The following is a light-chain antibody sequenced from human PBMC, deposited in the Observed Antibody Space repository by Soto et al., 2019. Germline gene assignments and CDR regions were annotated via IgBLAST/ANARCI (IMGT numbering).Light chain of an antibody. J-gene: IGLJ1*01. CDR3: SSYTTSNTRQIV. CDR1: SSDVGGYNY. CDR2: DVT. Sequence: QSVLTQPASVSGSPGQSITISCTGASSDVGGYNYVSWYPHHPGKAPKLIIYDVTNRPSGVSNPFSGSKSGNTASLTISGLQPEDEADYYCSSYTTSNTRQIVFGTGTKVTVL. V-gene: IGLV2-14*03.